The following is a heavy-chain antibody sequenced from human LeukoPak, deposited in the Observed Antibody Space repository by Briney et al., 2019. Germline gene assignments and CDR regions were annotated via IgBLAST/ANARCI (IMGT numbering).Heavy chain of an antibody. Sequence: SETLSLTCAVSGGSFSGYYWSWVRQPPGKGLEWIGEINHSGSTNYNPSLKSRVTISVDTSKNQFSLKLSSVTAADTAVYYCARVRGGPSDYWGQGTLVTVSS. CDR2: INHSGST. V-gene: IGHV4-34*01. CDR1: GGSFSGYY. CDR3: ARVRGGPSDY. D-gene: IGHD3-10*01. J-gene: IGHJ4*02.